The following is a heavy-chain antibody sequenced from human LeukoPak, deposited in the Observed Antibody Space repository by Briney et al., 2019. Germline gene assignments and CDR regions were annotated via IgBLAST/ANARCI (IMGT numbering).Heavy chain of an antibody. V-gene: IGHV3-21*01. CDR2: ISSSSSYI. J-gene: IGHJ4*02. CDR3: ARDKRTGLDY. CDR1: GFTFSSYW. Sequence: GGSLRLSCAASGFTFSSYWMSWVRQAPGKGLEWVSSISSSSSYIYYADSVKGRFTISRDNAKSSLYLQMNSLRAEDTAVYYCARDKRTGLDYWGQGTLVTVSS.